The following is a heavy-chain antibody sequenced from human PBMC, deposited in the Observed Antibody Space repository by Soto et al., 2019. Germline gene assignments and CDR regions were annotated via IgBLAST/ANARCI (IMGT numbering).Heavy chain of an antibody. Sequence: GGSLRLSCAASAFTFTDDYMDWVRQTPGKGLEWVGRSRNKANSYSTEYAASVKGRFSISRDNSKNSLYLQMNSLKTEDTATYYCVHDFFGMNDWGRGTLVTVSS. CDR1: AFTFTDDY. D-gene: IGHD3-3*01. J-gene: IGHJ4*02. V-gene: IGHV3-72*01. CDR3: VHDFFGMND. CDR2: SRNKANSYST.